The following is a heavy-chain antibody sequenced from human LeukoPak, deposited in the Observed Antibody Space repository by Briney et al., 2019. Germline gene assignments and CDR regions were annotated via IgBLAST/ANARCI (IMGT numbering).Heavy chain of an antibody. J-gene: IGHJ4*02. CDR2: ISGSGGST. CDR1: GFTFSTYA. Sequence: TGGSLRLSCAASGFTFSTYAMNWVRQAPGKGLEWVSVISGSGGSTYYADSVKGRFTISRDNSKNTLYLQMNSLTVEDTAVYYCAKGTTGMAPRGYFDDWGQGTLVTVSS. V-gene: IGHV3-23*01. D-gene: IGHD5-18*01. CDR3: AKGTTGMAPRGYFDD.